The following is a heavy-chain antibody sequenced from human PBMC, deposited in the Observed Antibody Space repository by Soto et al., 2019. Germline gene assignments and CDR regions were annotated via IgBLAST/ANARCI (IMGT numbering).Heavy chain of an antibody. CDR1: GGSFRGYY. Sequence: SETLSLTCAVYGGSFRGYYWTGIRQPPGKGLEWIGEINHSGSTNYNPSLKSRVTISVDTSKNQFSLKLSSVTAADTAVYYCARIDFWSGYGVFDYWGQGTLVTVSS. V-gene: IGHV4-34*01. CDR3: ARIDFWSGYGVFDY. D-gene: IGHD3-3*01. J-gene: IGHJ4*02. CDR2: INHSGST.